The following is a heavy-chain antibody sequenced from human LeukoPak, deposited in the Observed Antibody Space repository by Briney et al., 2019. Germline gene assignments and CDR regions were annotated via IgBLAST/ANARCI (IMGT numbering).Heavy chain of an antibody. CDR3: TRVSSIYDSSGYFRVFDAFDI. Sequence: GGSLRLSCTASGFTFGDYAMSWFRQAPGKGLEWVGFIRSKAYGGTTEYAASVKGRFTISRDDSKSIAYLQMNSLKTEDTAVYYCTRVSSIYDSSGYFRVFDAFDIWGQGTMVTVSS. D-gene: IGHD3-22*01. V-gene: IGHV3-49*03. CDR2: IRSKAYGGTT. CDR1: GFTFGDYA. J-gene: IGHJ3*02.